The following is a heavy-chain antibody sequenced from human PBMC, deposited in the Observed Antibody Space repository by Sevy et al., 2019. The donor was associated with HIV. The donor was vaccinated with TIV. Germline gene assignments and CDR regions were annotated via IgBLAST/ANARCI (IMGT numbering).Heavy chain of an antibody. Sequence: GGSLRLSCTASGFTFNTEPMNWVRQAPGKGLEWISNIRDDGNSMSYAGSVKGRFTISRDNVKNSLYLQMNSLRVEDTAVYYCARDVYWGFDSWGLGTLVTVSS. CDR2: IRDDGNSM. V-gene: IGHV3-48*01. CDR1: GFTFNTEP. D-gene: IGHD1-26*01. CDR3: ARDVYWGFDS. J-gene: IGHJ4*02.